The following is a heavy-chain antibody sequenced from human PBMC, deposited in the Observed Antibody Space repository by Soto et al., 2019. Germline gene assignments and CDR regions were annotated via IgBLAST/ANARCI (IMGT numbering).Heavy chain of an antibody. V-gene: IGHV4-4*02. J-gene: IGHJ6*03. CDR3: ARAFGYSGTHYYYYYMDV. D-gene: IGHD5-12*01. CDR1: SGSISSSNW. CDR2: IYHSRST. Sequence: SETLSLTCAVSSGSISSSNWWSWVRQTPGKGLEWIGEIYHSRSTNYNPSLKRWVTISVDKSKNQFSLNLRSVTAADTAVYYCARAFGYSGTHYYYYYMDVWGKGTTVTVSS.